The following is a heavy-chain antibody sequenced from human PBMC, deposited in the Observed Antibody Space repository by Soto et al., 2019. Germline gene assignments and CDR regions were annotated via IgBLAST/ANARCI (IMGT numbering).Heavy chain of an antibody. D-gene: IGHD4-17*01. CDR1: GFTFSSYA. CDR3: AKVGITVTTLRSFFFDI. V-gene: IGHV3-23*01. CDR2: ISGSGGST. J-gene: IGHJ3*02. Sequence: GGSLRLSCAASGFTFSSYAMSWVRQAPGKGLERVSAISGSGGSTYYADSVKGRFTISRDNSKNTLYLQMNSLRAEDTAVYYCAKVGITVTTLRSFFFDIWGQGTMVTVSS.